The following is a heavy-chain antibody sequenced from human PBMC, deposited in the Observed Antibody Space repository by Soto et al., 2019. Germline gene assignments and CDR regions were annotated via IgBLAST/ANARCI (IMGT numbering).Heavy chain of an antibody. CDR3: TTDSSSAGAYYYYGMDV. D-gene: IGHD6-19*01. V-gene: IGHV3-15*01. CDR2: IKSKTDGGTT. CDR1: GFTFSNAW. J-gene: IGHJ6*02. Sequence: GCLRLSCAASGFTFSNAWMSWVRQAPGKGLEWVGRIKSKTDGGTTDYAAPVKGRFTISRDDSKNTLYLQMNSLKAEDTAVYYCTTDSSSAGAYYYYGMDVWGQGTTVTVSS.